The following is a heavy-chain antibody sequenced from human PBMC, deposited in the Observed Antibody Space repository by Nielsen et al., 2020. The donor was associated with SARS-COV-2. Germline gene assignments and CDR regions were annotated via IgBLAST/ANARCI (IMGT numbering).Heavy chain of an antibody. D-gene: IGHD1/OR15-1a*01. CDR2: ISYDGHDK. J-gene: IGHJ6*02. Sequence: GEPLKISCVASGFTFSTYAMHWVRQAPGKGLEWVAVISYDGHDKFYADPVKGRFTISRDSSKNTLFLQMDSLSIEDTAAYYCARPTVSGTVFYFYGMDVWGHGTTVIVS. CDR3: ARPTVSGTVFYFYGMDV. V-gene: IGHV3-30-3*01. CDR1: GFTFSTYA.